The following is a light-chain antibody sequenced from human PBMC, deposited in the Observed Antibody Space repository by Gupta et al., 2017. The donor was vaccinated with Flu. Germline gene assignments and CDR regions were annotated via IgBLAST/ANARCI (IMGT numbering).Light chain of an antibody. CDR1: SSDVGGYNY. CDR3: SSYAGSNNWV. Sequence: QSALTQPPSASGSPGQSVTISCTGTSSDVGGYNYVSWNQQNPGKAPKLMIYEVSKRPSGVPDRFSGSKAGNTASLTVSGLQAEDEADYYCSSYAGSNNWVFGGGTKLTVL. CDR2: EVS. V-gene: IGLV2-8*01. J-gene: IGLJ3*02.